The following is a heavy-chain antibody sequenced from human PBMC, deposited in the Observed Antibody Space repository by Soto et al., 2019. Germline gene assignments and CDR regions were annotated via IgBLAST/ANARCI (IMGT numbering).Heavy chain of an antibody. CDR3: AREPVDIQGYYGMDV. Sequence: GGSLRLSCAASGFTFSSYAMHWVRQAPGKGLEWVAVISYDGSNKYYADSVKGRFTISRDNSKNTLYLQMNSLRAEDTAVYYCAREPVDIQGYYGMDVWGQGTTVTVS. CDR1: GFTFSSYA. D-gene: IGHD2-2*03. J-gene: IGHJ6*02. CDR2: ISYDGSNK. V-gene: IGHV3-30-3*01.